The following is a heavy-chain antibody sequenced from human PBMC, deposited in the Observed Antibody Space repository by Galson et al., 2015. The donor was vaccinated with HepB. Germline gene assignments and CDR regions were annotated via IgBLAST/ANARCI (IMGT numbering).Heavy chain of an antibody. V-gene: IGHV3-15*01. CDR3: TASHDYGDYGFDY. J-gene: IGHJ4*02. Sequence: SLRLSCAASGFTFSNAWMSWVRQAPGKGLEWVARIKSKTYGGTTDYAAPVKGRFTISRDDSKTTLYLHINSLKTEDTAMYYCTASHDYGDYGFDYWGQGTLVTVSS. D-gene: IGHD4-17*01. CDR1: GFTFSNAW. CDR2: IKSKTYGGTT.